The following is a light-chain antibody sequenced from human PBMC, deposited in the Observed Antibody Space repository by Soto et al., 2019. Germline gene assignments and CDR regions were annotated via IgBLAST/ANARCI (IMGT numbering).Light chain of an antibody. Sequence: QSALTQPASVSGSPGQSITISCTGTSSDVGAYKYVSWYQQHAGKAPKLIIFEVNNRPSGVSDRFSGSKSGNTASLTISGLQAEDEADYWCSSYTTSSTLIFGGGTQLTVL. J-gene: IGLJ2*01. CDR1: SSDVGAYKY. V-gene: IGLV2-14*01. CDR3: SSYTTSSTLI. CDR2: EVN.